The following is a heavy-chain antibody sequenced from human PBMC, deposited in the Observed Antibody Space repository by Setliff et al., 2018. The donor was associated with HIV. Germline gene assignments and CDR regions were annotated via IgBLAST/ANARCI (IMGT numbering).Heavy chain of an antibody. CDR1: GGSISSYY. D-gene: IGHD5-18*01. CDR3: TKDSIGYSYGHDY. J-gene: IGHJ4*02. V-gene: IGHV4-4*08. CDR2: IYTSGST. Sequence: SETLSLTCTVSGGSISSYYWSWIRQPPGKGLEWIGSIYTSGSTNYNPSLKSRLTISLDTKNQFSLKLSSVTAADTAVYYCTKDSIGYSYGHDYWGQGTLVTVSS.